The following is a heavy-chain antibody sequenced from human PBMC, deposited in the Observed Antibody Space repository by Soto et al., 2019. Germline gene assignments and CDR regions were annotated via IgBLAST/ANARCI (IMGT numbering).Heavy chain of an antibody. CDR3: AHRSGICSGGSCPFDY. Sequence: SGPTLVNPTQTLTLTCTFSGFSLSTSGVGVGWIRQPPGKALEWLALIYWNDDKRYSPSLKSRLTITKDTSKNQVVLTMTNMDPVDTATYCCAHRSGICSGGSCPFDYWGQGTLVTVSS. J-gene: IGHJ4*02. CDR1: GFSLSTSGVG. V-gene: IGHV2-5*01. D-gene: IGHD2-15*01. CDR2: IYWNDDK.